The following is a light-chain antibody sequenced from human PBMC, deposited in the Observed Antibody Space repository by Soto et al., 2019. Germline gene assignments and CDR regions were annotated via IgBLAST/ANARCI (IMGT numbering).Light chain of an antibody. CDR3: QQLNSYPLMYT. Sequence: IQLTQSPSSLSASVGDRVTITCRASQGISSYLAWYQQKPGKAPKLLIYAASTLQSGVPSRFSGSGSGTDFTLAISSLQPEDFATYYCQQLNSYPLMYTFGQGTKLEIK. V-gene: IGKV1-9*01. CDR2: AAS. J-gene: IGKJ2*01. CDR1: QGISSY.